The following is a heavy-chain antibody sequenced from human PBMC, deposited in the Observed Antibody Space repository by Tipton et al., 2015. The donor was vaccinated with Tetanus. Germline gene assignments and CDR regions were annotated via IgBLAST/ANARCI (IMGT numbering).Heavy chain of an antibody. CDR3: ARERSVEWLGPGDA. Sequence: SLRLSCAASGFTFNGYGMHWVRQAPGKGLEWLALVWNDGSRPYYADSVKGRFTISRDNSKNTVDLQMNNLRDEDTAVYYCARERSVEWLGPGDAWGEGALVAVAS. CDR1: GFTFNGYG. CDR2: VWNDGSRP. D-gene: IGHD3-3*01. J-gene: IGHJ5*02. V-gene: IGHV3-33*01.